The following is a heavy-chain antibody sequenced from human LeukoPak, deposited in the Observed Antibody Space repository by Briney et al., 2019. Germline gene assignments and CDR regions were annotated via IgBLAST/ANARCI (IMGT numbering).Heavy chain of an antibody. CDR1: GGTFSTFT. CDR2: IIPIFGTA. CDR3: ARGSTGMSDAFDI. J-gene: IGHJ3*02. D-gene: IGHD4-17*01. V-gene: IGHV1-69*13. Sequence: GASVKVSCKASGGTFSTFTINWVRQAPGQGLEWMGGIIPIFGTAYYAQHFQGRVTITADESTSTAYMELSSLRSEDTAVYYCARGSTGMSDAFDIWGQGTMVTVSS.